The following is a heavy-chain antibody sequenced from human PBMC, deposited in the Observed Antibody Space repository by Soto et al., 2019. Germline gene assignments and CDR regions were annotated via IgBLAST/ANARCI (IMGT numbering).Heavy chain of an antibody. Sequence: QVQLAQSGAEVKKPGSAVKVSCKASGGTFGSYAITWVRRAPGQGLEWLGGIIPILNSPAYAQKFQARVVITADEITNTAYMELNSLRFDDTAVYYCAREAPYCTSAICPKFYDMDVWGQGTTVTVAS. CDR3: AREAPYCTSAICPKFYDMDV. D-gene: IGHD2-2*01. CDR1: GGTFGSYA. V-gene: IGHV1-69*01. CDR2: IIPILNSP. J-gene: IGHJ6*02.